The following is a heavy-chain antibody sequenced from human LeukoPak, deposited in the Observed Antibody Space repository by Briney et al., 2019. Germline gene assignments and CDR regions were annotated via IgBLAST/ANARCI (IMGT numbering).Heavy chain of an antibody. CDR3: AKVIRARIVGATHDY. CDR2: ISGSGGST. Sequence: GGSLRLSCAASGFTFSSYAMSWVHQAPGKGLEWVSAISGSGGSTYYADSVKGRFTISRDNSKNTLYLQMNSLRAEDTAVYYCAKVIRARIVGATHDYWGQGTLVTVSS. J-gene: IGHJ4*02. D-gene: IGHD1-26*01. V-gene: IGHV3-23*01. CDR1: GFTFSSYA.